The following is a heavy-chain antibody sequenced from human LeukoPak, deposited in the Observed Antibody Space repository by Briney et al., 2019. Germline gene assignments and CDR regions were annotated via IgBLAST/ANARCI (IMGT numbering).Heavy chain of an antibody. CDR2: ISNSGTR. J-gene: IGHJ4*02. CDR1: GFTFSGYV. Sequence: PGGSLRLSCAASGFTFSGYVMSWIRQPPGKGLEWLSHISNSGTRYYTHAVKGRATISRDNAKNALYLHMNSLRAEDAAVYYCASHEYCGGNCYYFPDYWGQGTLLSVPS. CDR3: ASHEYCGGNCYYFPDY. V-gene: IGHV3-11*04. D-gene: IGHD2-21*02.